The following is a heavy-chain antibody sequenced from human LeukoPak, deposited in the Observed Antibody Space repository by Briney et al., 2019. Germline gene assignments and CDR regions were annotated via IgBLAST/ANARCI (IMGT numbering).Heavy chain of an antibody. V-gene: IGHV2-70*11. Sequence: SGPALVKPTQTLTLTFTFSGFSLSSSGMCVNWIRQPPAKALEWLARIDWDDDKYYNTSLKTRPTISKDTSKNQVVLTMTNMDPVDTATYYCARTAGATTPDYWGQGTLVTVSS. J-gene: IGHJ4*02. CDR1: GFSLSSSGMC. D-gene: IGHD1-26*01. CDR3: ARTAGATTPDY. CDR2: IDWDDDK.